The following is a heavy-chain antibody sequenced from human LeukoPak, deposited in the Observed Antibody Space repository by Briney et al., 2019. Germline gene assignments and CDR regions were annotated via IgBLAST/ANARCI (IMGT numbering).Heavy chain of an antibody. V-gene: IGHV3-30*18. CDR1: GFTSSNYG. D-gene: IGHD1-26*01. J-gene: IGHJ4*02. CDR2: ISYDGSNK. CDR3: AKDKYSGSYGPLDY. Sequence: GRSLRLSCAASGFTSSNYGMHWGRQAPGKGLEWVAVISYDGSNKYYADSVKGRFTISRDNSKNTLYLQMNSLRAEDTAVYYCAKDKYSGSYGPLDYWGQGALVTVSS.